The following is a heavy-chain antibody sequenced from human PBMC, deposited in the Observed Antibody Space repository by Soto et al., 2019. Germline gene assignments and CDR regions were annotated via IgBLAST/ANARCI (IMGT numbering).Heavy chain of an antibody. J-gene: IGHJ4*02. CDR3: ALGAGQVRDYGGPLDD. V-gene: IGHV1-18*04. CDR1: GDRFTTYG. D-gene: IGHD4-17*01. Sequence: ASVKVSCPASGDRFTTYGISWVRQAPGQGLEWMGWISTYNTNTNYAPKFQGRLLLTTDTSTTTAHVELRSLRPDDTAVYYCALGAGQVRDYGGPLDDWGQGTLGT. CDR2: ISTYNTNT.